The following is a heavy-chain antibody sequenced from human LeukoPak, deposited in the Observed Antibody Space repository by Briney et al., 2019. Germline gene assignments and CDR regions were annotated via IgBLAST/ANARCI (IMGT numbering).Heavy chain of an antibody. Sequence: SETLSLTFDVSGVSINTCCYYWTWTGQPPGKGLEWIGYKYYSGSTRYNSSLRSRLTISLDSSKNQFSLRLTSVTAADTAVYYCARGRSSGFDFDSWGPGTLVIVSS. J-gene: IGHJ4*02. V-gene: IGHV4-61*01. CDR1: GVSINTCCYY. CDR3: ARGRSSGFDFDS. D-gene: IGHD3-9*01. CDR2: KYYSGST.